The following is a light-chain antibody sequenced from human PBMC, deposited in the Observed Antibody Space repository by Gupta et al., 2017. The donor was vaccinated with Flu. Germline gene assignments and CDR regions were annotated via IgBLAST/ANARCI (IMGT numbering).Light chain of an antibody. CDR3: RVSDSRSDTFV. J-gene: IGLJ3*02. Sequence: SYVLTQPPSVSVAPGQTASITCGGNNIGNRGGHWYQQKPGQAPGLLVYDDSDTPSGIPARFSGSTAANKASLTLASAESGDEAKYYCRVSDSRSDTFVFGCGTKVTVL. CDR2: DDS. V-gene: IGLV3-21*02. CDR1: NIGNRG.